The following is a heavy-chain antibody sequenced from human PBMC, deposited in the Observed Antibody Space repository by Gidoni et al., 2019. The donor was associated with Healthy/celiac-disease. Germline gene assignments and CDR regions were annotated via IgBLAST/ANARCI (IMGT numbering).Heavy chain of an antibody. Sequence: QVQLVQSGAEVKKPGSSVKVSCKTSGGTFSRYAIRWVRQAPGQGLEWMGGIIPIFGTANYAQKFQGRVTITADESTSTAYMELSSLRSEDTAVHYCARGRPAYCGGDCYPSYFDYWGQGTLVTVSS. D-gene: IGHD2-21*02. J-gene: IGHJ4*02. CDR2: IIPIFGTA. CDR3: ARGRPAYCGGDCYPSYFDY. CDR1: GGTFSRYA. V-gene: IGHV1-69*01.